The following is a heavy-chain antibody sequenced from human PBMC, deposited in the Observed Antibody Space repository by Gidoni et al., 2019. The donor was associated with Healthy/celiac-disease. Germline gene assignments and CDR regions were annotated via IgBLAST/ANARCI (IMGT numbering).Heavy chain of an antibody. V-gene: IGHV3-13*01. CDR3: ARQVGATEEFDY. D-gene: IGHD1-26*01. Sequence: EVQLVESGGGLVQPGGSLRLYCAASGFPFSSYDMHWVGQATGKCLEWVSAISTAGDTYYPGSVKGRFTISRENAKNSLYLQMNSLRAGDTAVYYCARQVGATEEFDYWGQGTLVTVSS. J-gene: IGHJ4*02. CDR2: ISTAGDT. CDR1: GFPFSSYD.